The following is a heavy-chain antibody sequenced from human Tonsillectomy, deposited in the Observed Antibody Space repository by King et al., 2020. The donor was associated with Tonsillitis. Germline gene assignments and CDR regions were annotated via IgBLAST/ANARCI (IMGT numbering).Heavy chain of an antibody. CDR1: GFTFSTYA. V-gene: IGHV3-33*05. D-gene: IGHD6-19*01. CDR2: ISHDGSRT. CDR3: ARGRLWSSGWGIDD. Sequence: VQLVESGGGVVQPGRPLRLSCAASGFTFSTYAIHWVRQAPGKGLEWVALISHDGSRTYYTDSVQGRFTIPRDNSNSTLYLQMTSLRTEDTAIYYCARGRLWSSGWGIDDWGQGTLVTVSS. J-gene: IGHJ4*02.